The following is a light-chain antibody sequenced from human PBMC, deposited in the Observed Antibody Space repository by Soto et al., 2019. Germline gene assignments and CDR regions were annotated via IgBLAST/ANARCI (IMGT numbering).Light chain of an antibody. V-gene: IGKV1-39*01. J-gene: IGKJ5*01. CDR1: QSXXXX. Sequence: DVQMTQSPSSLPASVXXXXXFTCRASQSXXXXLXWYQQRRGKAPKLLIHAASSLQGGVPLRFSGSGSGTDFTLTISSLQAEDFATYYCQQTYSIPITFGQGTRLENK. CDR2: AAS. CDR3: QQTYSIPIT.